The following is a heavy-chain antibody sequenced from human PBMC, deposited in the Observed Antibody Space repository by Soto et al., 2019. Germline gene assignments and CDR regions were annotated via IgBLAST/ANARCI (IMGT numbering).Heavy chain of an antibody. Sequence: ASVTVSCKASGYTFTSYAMHWVRQAPGQRLEWMGWINAGNGNTKYSQKFQGRVTITRDTSASTAYMELSSLRSEDTAVYYCAREKVSRTGTTYFQHWGQGTLVTVSS. CDR3: AREKVSRTGTTYFQH. V-gene: IGHV1-3*01. J-gene: IGHJ1*01. CDR2: INAGNGNT. D-gene: IGHD1-7*01. CDR1: GYTFTSYA.